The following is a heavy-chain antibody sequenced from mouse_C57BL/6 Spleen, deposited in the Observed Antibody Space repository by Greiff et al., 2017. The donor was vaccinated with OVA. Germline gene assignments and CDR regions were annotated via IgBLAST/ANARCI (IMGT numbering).Heavy chain of an antibody. CDR3: ARGGTLDY. V-gene: IGHV5-17*01. Sequence: EVQRVESGGGLVKPGGSLKLSCAASGFTFSDYGMHWVRQAPEKGLEWVAYISSGSSTIYYADTVKGRFTISRDNAKKTLFLQMTRRRSEDTAMYYGARGGTLDYGGQGTTLTVSS. D-gene: IGHD3-3*01. CDR2: ISSGSSTI. J-gene: IGHJ2*01. CDR1: GFTFSDYG.